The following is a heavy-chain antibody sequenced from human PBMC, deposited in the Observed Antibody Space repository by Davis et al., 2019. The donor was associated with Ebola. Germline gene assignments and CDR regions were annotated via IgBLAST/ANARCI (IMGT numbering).Heavy chain of an antibody. CDR2: ISSIGSTI. CDR1: GFTFSDYY. V-gene: IGHV3-11*01. Sequence: PWGSLTLSCAVSGFTFSDYYMSWIRQAPGKGLEWVAYISSIGSTIYYADSVKGRFTISRDNAKNSPYLQMNSLRAEATAVYYCARDRLLWYREDGFDYYGMDVWGQGTTVTVSS. CDR3: ARDRLLWYREDGFDYYGMDV. J-gene: IGHJ6*02. D-gene: IGHD3-10*01.